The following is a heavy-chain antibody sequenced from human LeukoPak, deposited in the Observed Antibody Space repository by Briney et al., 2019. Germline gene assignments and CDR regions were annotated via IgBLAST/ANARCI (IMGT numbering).Heavy chain of an antibody. Sequence: PSETLSLTCTASGVSISTSCYYGGRIPQPPGQGLEWIGSMYYTGNIYYNPSLKSRVTISVETSKNQFSLKLSSVTAADTAVYHCARVSYYYYMDVWGKGTTVTVSS. J-gene: IGHJ6*03. CDR1: GVSISTSCYY. CDR2: MYYTGNI. D-gene: IGHD5/OR15-5a*01. CDR3: ARVSYYYYMDV. V-gene: IGHV4-39*01.